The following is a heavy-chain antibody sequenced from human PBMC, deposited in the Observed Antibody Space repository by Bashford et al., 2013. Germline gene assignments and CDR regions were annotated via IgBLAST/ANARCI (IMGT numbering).Heavy chain of an antibody. CDR1: GGSIHNSNYY. J-gene: IGHJ3*02. Sequence: SETLSLTCTVSGGSIHNSNYYWDWIRQSPGKGLQWIGSIYWSGSTDYNPSLKSRVTMAVDTAKNQISLELRSVTAADTAVYYCARNQSAFPSTNWGSYQSSSRADVFDIWGQGTMVTVSS. CDR3: ARNQSAFPSTNWGSYQSSSRADVFDI. CDR2: IYWSGST. V-gene: IGHV4-39*01. D-gene: IGHD3-16*02.